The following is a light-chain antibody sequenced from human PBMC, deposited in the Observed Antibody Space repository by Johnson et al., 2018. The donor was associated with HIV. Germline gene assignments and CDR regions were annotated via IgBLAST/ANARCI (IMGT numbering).Light chain of an antibody. V-gene: IGLV1-51*02. CDR3: GTLDSSLSAAV. J-gene: IGLJ1*01. Sequence: HSALTQPPSVSAAPGQKVTISCSGSSSNIGNNYVSWYQQLPGTAPKLLIYENNKRPSGIPDRFSGSKSGTSATLGITGLQTWDEADYYCGTLDSSLSAAVFGTGTKVTVL. CDR2: ENN. CDR1: SSNIGNNY.